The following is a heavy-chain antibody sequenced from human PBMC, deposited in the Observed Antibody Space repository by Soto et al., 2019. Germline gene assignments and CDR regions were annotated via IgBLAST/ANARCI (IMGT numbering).Heavy chain of an antibody. CDR1: GYTFTSYA. V-gene: IGHV1-3*01. Sequence: ASVKVSCKASGYTFTSYAMHWVRQAPGQRLEWMGWINAGSGNTKYSQKFQGRVTITRDTSASTAYMELSSLRSEDTAVYYCARHRNYDILTGHPDYWGQGTLVTVSS. D-gene: IGHD3-9*01. CDR3: ARHRNYDILTGHPDY. CDR2: INAGSGNT. J-gene: IGHJ4*02.